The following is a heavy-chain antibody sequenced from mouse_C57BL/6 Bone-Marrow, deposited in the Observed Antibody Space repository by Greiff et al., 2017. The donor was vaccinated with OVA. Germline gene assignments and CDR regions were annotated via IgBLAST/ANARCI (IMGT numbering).Heavy chain of an antibody. V-gene: IGHV5-4*01. CDR3: ARDRGYYGNYVFAY. J-gene: IGHJ3*01. Sequence: EVQGVESGGGLVKPGGSLKLSCAASGFTFSSYAMSWVRQTPEKRLEWVATISDGGSYTYYPDNVKGRVTISRDNAKNNLYPQMSHLKSEDTAMYYCARDRGYYGNYVFAYWGQGTLVTVSA. D-gene: IGHD2-1*01. CDR1: GFTFSSYA. CDR2: ISDGGSYT.